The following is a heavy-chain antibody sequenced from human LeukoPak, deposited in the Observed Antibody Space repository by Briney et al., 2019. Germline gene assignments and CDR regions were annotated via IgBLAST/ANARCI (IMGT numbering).Heavy chain of an antibody. Sequence: GGSLSLSFAASGFTFSVYILNGLRQAPCRGLAGVAAISSSGHYIYYADSVKGRFTISRDNAKDSLFLQMNSLRPEDTAVYYCAREKNRVVLTAPLQYWGQGTLVTVSS. CDR2: ISSSGHYI. J-gene: IGHJ4*02. D-gene: IGHD4/OR15-4a*01. V-gene: IGHV3-21*01. CDR1: GFTFSVYI. CDR3: AREKNRVVLTAPLQY.